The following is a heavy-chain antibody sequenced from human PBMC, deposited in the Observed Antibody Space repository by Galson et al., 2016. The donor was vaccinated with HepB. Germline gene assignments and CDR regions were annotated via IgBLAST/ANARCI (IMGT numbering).Heavy chain of an antibody. D-gene: IGHD3-10*01. CDR2: IRQDGSEK. CDR1: GFTFGSYW. J-gene: IGHJ6*04. CDR3: ARDTSYGLGTYYPTYYYYYGLDV. V-gene: IGHV3-7*01. Sequence: SLRLSCAAPGFTFGSYWMTWVRQAPGKGLEWVANIRQDGSEKYYVDSVKGRFTISRDNPRNSLYLQMNSLRAEDTAVYYCARDTSYGLGTYYPTYYYYYGLDVWGKGTTVTVSS.